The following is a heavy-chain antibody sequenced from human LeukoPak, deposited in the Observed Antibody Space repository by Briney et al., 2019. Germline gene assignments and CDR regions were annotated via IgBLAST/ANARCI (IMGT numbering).Heavy chain of an antibody. CDR1: GFTFSSYW. J-gene: IGHJ6*03. CDR3: AREGNWELLMNYYYYYYMDV. CDR2: IKKDGSEK. D-gene: IGHD1-26*01. V-gene: IGHV3-7*01. Sequence: GGSLRFSCAASGFTFSSYWMSWVRQAPGKGLEWVANIKKDGSEKYYVDSVKGRFTISRDNAKNSLYLQMNSLRAEDTAVYYCAREGNWELLMNYYYYYYMDVWGKGTTVTVSS.